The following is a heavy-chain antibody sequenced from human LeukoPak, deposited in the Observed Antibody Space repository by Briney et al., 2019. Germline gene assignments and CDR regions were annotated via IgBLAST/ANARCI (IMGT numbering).Heavy chain of an antibody. CDR3: ARERGYYDSSGYYENDY. CDR2: IYYSGST. Sequence: PSETLSLTCTVSGGSISSGDYYWSWIRQPPGKGLEWIGYIYYSGSTYYNPSLKSRVTISVDTSKNQFSLKLSSVTAADTAVYYCARERGYYDSSGYYENDYWGQGTLVTVSP. J-gene: IGHJ4*02. CDR1: GGSISSGDYY. V-gene: IGHV4-30-4*01. D-gene: IGHD3-22*01.